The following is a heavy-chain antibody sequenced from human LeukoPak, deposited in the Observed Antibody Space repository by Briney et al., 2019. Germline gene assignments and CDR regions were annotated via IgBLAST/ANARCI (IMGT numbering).Heavy chain of an antibody. CDR3: ARGGYDVSGYPGALDY. CDR2: IIPIFGTA. J-gene: IGHJ4*02. CDR1: GGTFGSYA. Sequence: ASVKVSCKASGGTFGSYAISWVRQAPGQGLEWMGGIIPIFGTANYAQKFQGRVTITTDESTSTAYMELSSLRSEDTAVYYCARGGYDVSGYPGALDYWGQGTLVTVSS. V-gene: IGHV1-69*05. D-gene: IGHD3-22*01.